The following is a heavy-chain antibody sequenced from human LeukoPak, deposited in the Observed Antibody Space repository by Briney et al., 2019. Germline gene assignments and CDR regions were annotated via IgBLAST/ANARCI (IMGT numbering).Heavy chain of an antibody. CDR1: GGSIGTYY. J-gene: IGHJ4*02. Sequence: SETLSLTCTVSGGSIGTYYWSWLRQSPGKGLEWIGYIYHSGSTNYNPSLKSRVTMSVDTSKNQFSLKLSSVAAADTAVYYCARAGYSGSDSSVWGQGTLVTVSS. CDR2: IYHSGST. CDR3: ARAGYSGSDSSV. V-gene: IGHV4-59*01. D-gene: IGHD5-12*01.